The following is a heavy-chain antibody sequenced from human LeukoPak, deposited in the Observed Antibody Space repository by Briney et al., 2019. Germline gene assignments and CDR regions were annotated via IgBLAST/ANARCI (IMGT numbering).Heavy chain of an antibody. V-gene: IGHV4-30-2*01. Sequence: PSETLSLTCAVSGDSISSGGYSWSWIRQPPGKGLEWIRYIYNSGSTYYNPSLKSRVTLSVDMSKNQLSLKVSSVTAADTAVYYCAVGAYGDIVATSNYYYMDVWGKGTTVTVSS. J-gene: IGHJ6*03. D-gene: IGHD5-12*01. CDR2: IYNSGST. CDR1: GDSISSGGYS. CDR3: AVGAYGDIVATSNYYYMDV.